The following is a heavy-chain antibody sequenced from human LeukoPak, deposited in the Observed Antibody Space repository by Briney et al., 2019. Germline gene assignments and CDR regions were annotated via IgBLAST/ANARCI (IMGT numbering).Heavy chain of an antibody. CDR1: GFTFNDYA. V-gene: IGHV3-23*01. CDR3: AKGNYYDGSGYYYPAEYFQH. J-gene: IGHJ1*01. Sequence: GGSLRLSCAASGFTFNDYAMSWVRQAPGKGPEWVSVIGGSGGSTYYADSVKGRFTISRDNSKNTVYLQMNSLRAEDTAVYYCAKGNYYDGSGYYYPAEYFQHWGRGTLVTVSS. CDR2: IGGSGGST. D-gene: IGHD3-22*01.